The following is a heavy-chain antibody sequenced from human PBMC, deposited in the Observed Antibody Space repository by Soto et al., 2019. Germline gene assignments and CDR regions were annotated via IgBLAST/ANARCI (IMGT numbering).Heavy chain of an antibody. V-gene: IGHV4-34*01. J-gene: IGHJ6*02. CDR3: ASRTGLGGSGDYYYGMDV. CDR2: INHSGST. CDR1: GGSFSGYY. D-gene: IGHD3-10*01. Sequence: SETLSLTCAVYGGSFSGYYWSWIRQPPGKGLEWIGEINHSGSTNYNPSLKSRVTISVDTSKNQFSLKLSSVTAADTAVYYCASRTGLGGSGDYYYGMDVWGQGTTVTVSS.